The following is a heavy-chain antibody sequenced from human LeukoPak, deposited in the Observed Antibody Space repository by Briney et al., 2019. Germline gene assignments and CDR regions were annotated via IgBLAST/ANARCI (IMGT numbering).Heavy chain of an antibody. CDR1: GGSISSYC. Sequence: SETLSLTCTASGGSISSYCWSWIRQSPGKGLEYIGYIYSSGSTNYNPSLNSRVTISLDTSKNQFSLKLSSVTAADTAVYYCARDPGSQFDYWGQGTLVTVSS. CDR3: ARDPGSQFDY. CDR2: IYSSGST. D-gene: IGHD6-13*01. V-gene: IGHV4-59*01. J-gene: IGHJ4*02.